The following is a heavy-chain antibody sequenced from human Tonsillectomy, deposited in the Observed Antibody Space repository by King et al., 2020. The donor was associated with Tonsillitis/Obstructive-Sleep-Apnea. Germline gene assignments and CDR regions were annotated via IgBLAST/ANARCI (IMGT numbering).Heavy chain of an antibody. CDR2: IKSKRDGGTT. D-gene: IGHD1-14*01. Sequence: QLVQSGGASVRPGGSLRLSCVASGFTFRDAWMSWVRQAPGKRPEWLGRIKSKRDGGTTDYASPVICRFTISRDDSKDTLSLQMNSLITEDTAVYYCTTDPRYWGQGTLVTVSS. J-gene: IGHJ1*01. CDR3: TTDPRY. V-gene: IGHV3-15*02. CDR1: GFTFRDAW.